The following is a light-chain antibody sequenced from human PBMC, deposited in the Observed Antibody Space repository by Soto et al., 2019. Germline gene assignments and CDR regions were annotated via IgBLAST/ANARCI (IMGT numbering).Light chain of an antibody. J-gene: IGKJ5*01. V-gene: IGKV3-11*01. CDR3: QQRSDWPIT. Sequence: EIVLTQSPATLSLSPGERATLSCRASQNIRTYLAWYQPKPGQAPRLLIYDASNMATGVPARFSGSGSGTDFNLTIGKLETEDFAVYDCQQRSDWPITVGQGTRLEIK. CDR2: DAS. CDR1: QNIRTY.